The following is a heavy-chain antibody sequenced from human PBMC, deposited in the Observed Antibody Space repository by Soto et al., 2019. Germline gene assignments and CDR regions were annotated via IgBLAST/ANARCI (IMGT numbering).Heavy chain of an antibody. J-gene: IGHJ6*02. CDR3: ARGGVLTNVYTYYGMDV. D-gene: IGHD3-10*01. V-gene: IGHV3-11*05. Sequence: QVQLVESGGGLVKPGGSLRLSCVASGFMFSDYYMLWIRQAPGKGLEYISCISTTSSYTNYADSVEGRFTISRDNAKESVSLQLNRLRLEDTAVYYCARGGVLTNVYTYYGMDVWGQGTTVTVSS. CDR1: GFMFSDYY. CDR2: ISTTSSYT.